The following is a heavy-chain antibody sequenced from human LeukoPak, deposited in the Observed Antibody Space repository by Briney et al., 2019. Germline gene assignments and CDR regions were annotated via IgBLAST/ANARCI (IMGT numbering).Heavy chain of an antibody. D-gene: IGHD2-2*01. Sequence: ASVKVSCKASGYTFTSYGISWVRQAPGQGLEWMGIINPSGGSTSYAQKFQGRVTMTRDTSTSTVYMELSSLRSEDTAVYYCASYQRLEEGPPYYYYGMDVWGQGTTVTVSS. CDR1: GYTFTSYG. CDR3: ASYQRLEEGPPYYYYGMDV. V-gene: IGHV1-46*01. CDR2: INPSGGST. J-gene: IGHJ6*02.